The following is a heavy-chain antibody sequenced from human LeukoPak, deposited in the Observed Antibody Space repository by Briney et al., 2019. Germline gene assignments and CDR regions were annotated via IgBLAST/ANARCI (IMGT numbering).Heavy chain of an antibody. V-gene: IGHV3-74*01. CDR3: AREDPIYYYYGMDV. CDR2: INSDGSST. J-gene: IGHJ6*02. CDR1: GFTFSSYW. Sequence: GGSLRLSCAASGFTFSSYWMHWVRHAPGKGLVWVSRINSDGSSTSYADSVKGRFTISRDNAKNTLYLQMNSLRAEDTAVYYCAREDPIYYYYGMDVWGQGTTVTVSS.